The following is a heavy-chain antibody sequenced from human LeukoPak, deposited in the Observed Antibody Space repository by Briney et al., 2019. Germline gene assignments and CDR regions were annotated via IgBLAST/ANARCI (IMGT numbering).Heavy chain of an antibody. J-gene: IGHJ4*02. V-gene: IGHV3-53*01. CDR1: GFTVSSSD. CDR2: IYSGGST. Sequence: PGGSLRLSCAASGFTVSSSDMSWVRQAPGKGLEWVSVIYSGGSTYYADSVKGRFTISRDNSKNTLYLQMNSVRAEGTAVYYCARDQEYWGQGTLVTVSS. CDR3: ARDQEY.